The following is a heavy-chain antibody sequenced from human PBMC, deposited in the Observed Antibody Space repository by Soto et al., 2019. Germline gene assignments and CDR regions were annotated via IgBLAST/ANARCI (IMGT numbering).Heavy chain of an antibody. Sequence: ASVQVSCKASGYTFTSYVISWVRQAPGQGLEWMGWISAYNGNTNYAHKLQGRVTMTTDTSTSTAYMELKSLRSDDTAVYYCARDLFLYCSGSNYDSDYWGQGTLVTVSS. V-gene: IGHV1-18*01. CDR3: ARDLFLYCSGSNYDSDY. CDR1: GYTFTSYV. D-gene: IGHD2-15*01. CDR2: ISAYNGNT. J-gene: IGHJ4*02.